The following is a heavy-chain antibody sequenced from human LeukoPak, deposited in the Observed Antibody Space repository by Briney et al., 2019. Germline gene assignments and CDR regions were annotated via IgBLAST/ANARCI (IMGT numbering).Heavy chain of an antibody. CDR3: ARGPEGLY. Sequence: SETLSLTCTVSGYSISSGYYWGWIRQPPGKGLEWIGSIYHSGSTNYNPSLKSRVTISVDTSKNQFSLKLSSVTAADTAVYYCARGPEGLYWGQGTLVTVSS. CDR1: GYSISSGYY. V-gene: IGHV4-38-2*02. J-gene: IGHJ4*02. CDR2: IYHSGST.